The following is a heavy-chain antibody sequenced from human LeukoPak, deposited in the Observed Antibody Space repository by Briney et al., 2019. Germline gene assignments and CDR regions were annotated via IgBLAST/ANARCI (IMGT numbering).Heavy chain of an antibody. CDR1: GGSISNTSYY. V-gene: IGHV4-39*07. Sequence: SETLSLTCTVSGGSISNTSYYWGWIRQPPGKGLEWIGSIYYSGTTYYNPSLKSRVTISVDTSKNQFSLKLSSVTAADTAVYYCARDWGVSARPGYMDVWGKGTTVTVSS. CDR2: IYYSGTT. CDR3: ARDWGVSARPGYMDV. D-gene: IGHD6-6*01. J-gene: IGHJ6*03.